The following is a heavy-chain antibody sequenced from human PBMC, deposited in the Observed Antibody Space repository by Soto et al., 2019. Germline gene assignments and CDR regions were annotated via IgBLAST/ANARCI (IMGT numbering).Heavy chain of an antibody. CDR3: AGSSSATGWLDP. J-gene: IGHJ5*02. V-gene: IGHV4-30-4*08. CDR1: AGSISSGGYY. Sequence: PSETLSLTCSVSAGSISSGGYYWNWIRQPPGKGLEWIGYIYHSGGTYSSPSLRSRVTISVDTSKNQFSLKLNSVTGADTAVYYCAGSSSATGWLDPWGHGTLVTVSS. D-gene: IGHD2-2*01. CDR2: IYHSGGT.